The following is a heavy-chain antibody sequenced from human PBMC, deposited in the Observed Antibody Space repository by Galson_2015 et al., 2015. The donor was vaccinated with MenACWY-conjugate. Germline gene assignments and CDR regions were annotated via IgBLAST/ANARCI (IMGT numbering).Heavy chain of an antibody. J-gene: IGHJ3*02. D-gene: IGHD3-3*01. V-gene: IGHV3-64*02. CDR1: GFASSSYA. Sequence: SLRLSCAASGFASSSYAMHWVRQAPGKGLEFVSAISSSGTSAYYADSVKGRFTISRDNSKNILFLQMGSLRAEDLAVYYCARGGVVLDDAFDIWGQGTMVTVSS. CDR2: ISSSGTSA. CDR3: ARGGVVLDDAFDI.